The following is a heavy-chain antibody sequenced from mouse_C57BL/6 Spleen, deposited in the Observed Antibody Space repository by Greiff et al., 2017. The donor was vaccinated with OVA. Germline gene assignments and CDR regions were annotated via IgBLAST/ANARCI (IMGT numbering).Heavy chain of an antibody. J-gene: IGHJ4*01. Sequence: QVQLKQSGPGLVAPSQRLSITCTVSGFSLTSYAISWVRQPQGKGLEWLGVIWNGGGTNYNSALKSRLSISKDNSKSQVFLKMNSLQTDDTARYYCARRGSPYAMDYWGQGTSVTVSS. CDR3: ARRGSPYAMDY. V-gene: IGHV2-9-1*01. CDR2: IWNGGGT. CDR1: GFSLTSYA.